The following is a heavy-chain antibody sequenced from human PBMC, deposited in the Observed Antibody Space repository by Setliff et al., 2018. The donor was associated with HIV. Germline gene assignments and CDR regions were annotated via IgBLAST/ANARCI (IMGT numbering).Heavy chain of an antibody. CDR1: GGSISSTNYY. Sequence: SETLSLTCTVSGGSISSTNYYWGWIRQTPGKGLEWIGEITHSGSTNYNPSLETRVTISVDTSKNQFSLKLSSVTAADTAVYYCAKGVAGLQYYYYYMDVWGKGTTVTVS. V-gene: IGHV4-39*07. J-gene: IGHJ6*03. CDR3: AKGVAGLQYYYYYMDV. CDR2: ITHSGST. D-gene: IGHD6-19*01.